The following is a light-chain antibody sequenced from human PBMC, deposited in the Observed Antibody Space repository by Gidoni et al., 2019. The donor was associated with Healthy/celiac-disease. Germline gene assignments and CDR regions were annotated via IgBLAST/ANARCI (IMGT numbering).Light chain of an antibody. CDR1: PSISSW. V-gene: IGKV1-5*01. CDR2: DAS. Sequence: DIQMTQSPSTMAASVGDRVTITCRASPSISSWLAWYQQKPGKAPNLLIYDASSLESGVPSRFSGSASGTEFTLTISSLQPDDFATYYCQQYNSYPWTFGQGTKVEIK. CDR3: QQYNSYPWT. J-gene: IGKJ1*01.